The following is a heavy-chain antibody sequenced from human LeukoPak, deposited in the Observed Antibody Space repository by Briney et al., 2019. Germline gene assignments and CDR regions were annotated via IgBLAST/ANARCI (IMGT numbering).Heavy chain of an antibody. J-gene: IGHJ6*03. D-gene: IGHD6-13*01. V-gene: IGHV4-38-2*02. CDR3: ARNSIAAAGTFFRYYYYYMDV. CDR1: GYSISSGYY. CDR2: IYHSGST. Sequence: SETLSLTCTVSGYSISSGYYWGWIRQPPGKGLEWIGSIYHSGSTYYNPSLKGRVTISVDTSKNQFSLKLSSVTAADTAVYYCARNSIAAAGTFFRYYYYYMDVWGKGTTVTVSS.